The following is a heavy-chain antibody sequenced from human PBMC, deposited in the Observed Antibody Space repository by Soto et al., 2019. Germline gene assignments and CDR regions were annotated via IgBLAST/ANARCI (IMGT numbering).Heavy chain of an antibody. J-gene: IGHJ4*02. Sequence: QVQLVQSGAEVKKPGASVKVSCKASGYTFTSYGISWVRQAPGQGLEWMGWISAYNGNTNYAQKLQGRVTMTTDTSTSTAYMELRSLRSDDTAVYYCARPLDGYCSSTSCYTACDYWGQGTPVTVSS. CDR3: ARPLDGYCSSTSCYTACDY. V-gene: IGHV1-18*01. D-gene: IGHD2-2*02. CDR1: GYTFTSYG. CDR2: ISAYNGNT.